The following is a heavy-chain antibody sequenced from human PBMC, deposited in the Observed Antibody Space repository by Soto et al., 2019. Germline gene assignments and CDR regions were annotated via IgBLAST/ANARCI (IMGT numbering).Heavy chain of an antibody. CDR2: INHSGST. D-gene: IGHD6-19*01. CDR1: GGSFSGYY. CDR3: AGHSSGWGHYYYYGMDV. V-gene: IGHV4-34*01. Sequence: PSETLSLTCAVYGGSFSGYYWSWIRQPPGKGLEWIGEINHSGSTNYNPSLKSRVTISVDTSKNLFSLKLSSVTAADTAVYYCAGHSSGWGHYYYYGMDVWGQGTTVTVSS. J-gene: IGHJ6*02.